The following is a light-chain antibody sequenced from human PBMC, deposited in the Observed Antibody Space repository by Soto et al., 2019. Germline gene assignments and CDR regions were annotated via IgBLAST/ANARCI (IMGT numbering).Light chain of an antibody. CDR3: MCYAGGNNWV. CDR2: DVT. V-gene: IGLV2-8*01. J-gene: IGLJ3*02. CDR1: SSDVGTHGY. Sequence: QSVLTQPPSASGSPGQSVTISCTGTSSDVGTHGYVSWYQQHAGKAPKLMISDVTKRPSGVPDRFSGSKSANTASLTVSGLQAEDEADYYCMCYAGGNNWVFGGGTKVTVL.